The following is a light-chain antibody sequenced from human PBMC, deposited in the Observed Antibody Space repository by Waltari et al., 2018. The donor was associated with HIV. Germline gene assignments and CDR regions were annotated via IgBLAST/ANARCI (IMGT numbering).Light chain of an antibody. Sequence: VMTQSPATLSVSPGERVTLSCRASQTVSTKLAWYQQKPGQAPRLHIYGASTRAPGLPARFSRSGSGTEFTLTISNLQSEDSAVYYCQQYNNWPPNTFGQGTKLEIK. V-gene: IGKV3-15*01. J-gene: IGKJ2*01. CDR3: QQYNNWPPNT. CDR1: QTVSTK. CDR2: GAS.